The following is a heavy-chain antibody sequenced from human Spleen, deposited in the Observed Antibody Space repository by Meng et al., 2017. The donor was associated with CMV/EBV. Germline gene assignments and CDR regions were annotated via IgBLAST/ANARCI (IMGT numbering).Heavy chain of an antibody. CDR3: AKDPGNSFVYGMDV. D-gene: IGHD5-18*01. V-gene: IGHV3-33*06. CDR1: GFSFRNYG. CDR2: IWLDGSKK. J-gene: IGHJ6*02. Sequence: GGSLRLSCAGSGFSFRNYGMHWVRQAPGKGLEWVAVIWLDGSKKYYADSVKGRFTISRDNSKNTLYLQMNSLRAEDTAVYYCAKDPGNSFVYGMDVWGQGTTVTVSS.